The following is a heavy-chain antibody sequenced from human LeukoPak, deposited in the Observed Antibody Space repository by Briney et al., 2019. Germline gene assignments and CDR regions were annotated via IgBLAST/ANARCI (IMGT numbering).Heavy chain of an antibody. D-gene: IGHD6-13*01. CDR1: GASIRRYY. Sequence: PAETLSLTRAVSGASIRRYYRGWIRHPPGRGLEWIGHIHYSGSTNHHPSLKSRVTTSVDKSKNQFSLQLSSVTAADTAVYYCARQVAAVGYYFDYWGEGTLVTVSS. V-gene: IGHV4-59*08. CDR3: ARQVAAVGYYFDY. CDR2: IHYSGST. J-gene: IGHJ4*02.